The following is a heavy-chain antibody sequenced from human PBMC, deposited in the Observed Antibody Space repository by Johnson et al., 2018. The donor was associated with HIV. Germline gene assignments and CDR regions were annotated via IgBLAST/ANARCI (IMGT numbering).Heavy chain of an antibody. CDR2: MYSGGNT. D-gene: IGHD2-15*01. CDR1: GFSVSNTY. CDR3: AKVGLGHRKGFDI. J-gene: IGHJ3*02. Sequence: VQLVESGGGFVQPGGSLRLSCGASGFSVSNTYMNWVRQAPGKGLEWVSVMYSGGNTYYADSVKGRFTISRDNSKNTLYVQMNSLRGDDTAVYYCAKVGLGHRKGFDIWGQGTMVTVSS. V-gene: IGHV3-66*02.